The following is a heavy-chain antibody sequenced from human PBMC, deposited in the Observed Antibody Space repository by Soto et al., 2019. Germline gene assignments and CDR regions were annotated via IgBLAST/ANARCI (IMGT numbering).Heavy chain of an antibody. J-gene: IGHJ6*02. CDR3: ARALSSSWYSHYYYGMDV. D-gene: IGHD6-13*01. CDR2: ISSSGSTI. CDR1: GFTFSSYE. Sequence: EVQLVESGGGLVQPGGXLRLSCAASGFTFSSYEMNWXRQAPGKGLEWVSYISSSGSTIYYADSVKGRFTISRDNAKNSLYLQMNSLRAEDTAVYYCARALSSSWYSHYYYGMDVWGQGTTVTVSS. V-gene: IGHV3-48*03.